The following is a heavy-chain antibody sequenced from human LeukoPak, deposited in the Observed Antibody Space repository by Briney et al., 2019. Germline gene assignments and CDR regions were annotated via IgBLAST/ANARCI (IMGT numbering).Heavy chain of an antibody. CDR2: IYSGGST. CDR3: ARVGSSSWSPKGWFDP. V-gene: IGHV3-53*01. J-gene: IGHJ5*02. D-gene: IGHD6-13*01. CDR1: GFTVSSNY. Sequence: PGGSLRPSCAASGFTVSSNYMSWVRQAPGKGLEWVSVIYSGGSTYYADSVKGRFTISRDNSRNTLYLQMNSLRAEDTAVYYCARVGSSSWSPKGWFDPWGQGTLVTVSS.